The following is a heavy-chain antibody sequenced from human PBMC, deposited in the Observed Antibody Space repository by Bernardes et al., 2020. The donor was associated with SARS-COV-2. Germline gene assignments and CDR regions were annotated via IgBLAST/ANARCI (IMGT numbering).Heavy chain of an antibody. D-gene: IGHD6-19*01. J-gene: IGHJ4*02. CDR3: ARDGRISVPGTDYFDF. V-gene: IGHV4-61*02. CDR1: DDAISSGSFY. Sequence: SETLSLTCAVSDDAISSGSFYWSWIRQPAGKGLEWVGRISASGSTNYNPSLKSRVTMSVDTSKNQFSLKLTSVTAADTAVYYCARDGRISVPGTDYFDFGGQGILVTVSS. CDR2: ISASGST.